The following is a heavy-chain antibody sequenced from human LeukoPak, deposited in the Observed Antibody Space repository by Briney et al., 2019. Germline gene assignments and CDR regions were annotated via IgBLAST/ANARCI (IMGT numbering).Heavy chain of an antibody. CDR1: GYTFTNYG. D-gene: IGHD3-9*01. J-gene: IGHJ3*02. CDR2: ISAYNGNT. Sequence: ASVKVSCKASGYTFTNYGISWVRQAPGQGLEWLGWISAYNGNTNYAQKLQGRVTMTTERSTNTVYMELRSLKSDDTAVYYCARDPLTGGDAFDIWGQGTTVTVSS. V-gene: IGHV1-18*04. CDR3: ARDPLTGGDAFDI.